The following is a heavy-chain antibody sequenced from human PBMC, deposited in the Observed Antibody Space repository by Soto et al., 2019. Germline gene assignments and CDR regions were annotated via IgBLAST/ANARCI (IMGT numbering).Heavy chain of an antibody. CDR1: VFTFSSYA. Sequence: SLRLSCAASVFTFSSYAMSWVRQSPGKGLEWVSAISGSGGSTYYADSVKGRFTISRDNSKNTLYLQMNSLRAEDTAVYYCAKDLWFGELSQYYYYYGMDVWGQGTTVTVSS. CDR2: ISGSGGST. J-gene: IGHJ6*02. D-gene: IGHD3-10*01. V-gene: IGHV3-23*01. CDR3: AKDLWFGELSQYYYYYGMDV.